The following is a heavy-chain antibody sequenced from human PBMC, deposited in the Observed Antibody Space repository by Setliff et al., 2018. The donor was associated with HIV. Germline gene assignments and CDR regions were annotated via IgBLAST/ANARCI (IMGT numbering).Heavy chain of an antibody. CDR1: GFSFSIYS. Sequence: GGSLTLSCVASGFSFSIYSMNWVRQAPGKGLEWGSYISSSSSTIYYADSVKGRFTISRDKAKNSLYLQMNSLRGDDTAVYYCAKDWREYYYHSGSGTYPYSWGQGTRVTVS. V-gene: IGHV3-48*01. D-gene: IGHD3-10*01. J-gene: IGHJ4*02. CDR2: ISSSSSTI. CDR3: AKDWREYYYHSGSGTYPYS.